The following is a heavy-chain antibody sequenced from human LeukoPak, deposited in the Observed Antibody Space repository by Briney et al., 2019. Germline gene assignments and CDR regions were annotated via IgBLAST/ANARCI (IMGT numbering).Heavy chain of an antibody. V-gene: IGHV1-46*01. CDR1: GYTFTSYY. Sequence: ASVKVSCKAPGYTFTSYYMHWVRQAPGQGLEWIGIINPSGGSTNYAQKFQGRLTMTRDTSTSTVYMEVSGLRSEDTALYYCASLPAATGAHAFDIWGQGTMVIVSS. D-gene: IGHD2-2*01. CDR3: ASLPAATGAHAFDI. CDR2: INPSGGST. J-gene: IGHJ3*02.